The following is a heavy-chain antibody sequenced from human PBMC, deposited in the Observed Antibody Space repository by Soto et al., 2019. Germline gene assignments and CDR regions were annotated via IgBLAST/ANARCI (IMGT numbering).Heavy chain of an antibody. CDR1: GDSLTSYY. D-gene: IGHD3-9*01. Sequence: QVQLQESGPGLVKPSETLSLTCSVSGDSLTSYYWTWVRQPPGKGLEWIGYIYYTGKTNYNPSLKNRVTISMDLSKNQFSLELRSLTAADTAVYYCARIILTGYYGLEPWGQGTLVIVSA. CDR3: ARIILTGYYGLEP. CDR2: IYYTGKT. J-gene: IGHJ5*02. V-gene: IGHV4-59*01.